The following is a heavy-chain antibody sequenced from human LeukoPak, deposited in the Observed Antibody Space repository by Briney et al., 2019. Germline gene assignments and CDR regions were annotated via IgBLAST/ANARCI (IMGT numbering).Heavy chain of an antibody. J-gene: IGHJ4*02. D-gene: IGHD1-26*01. V-gene: IGHV3-30*03. CDR3: ARRGSYYRVDN. CDR2: ISYDGSNK. Sequence: GGSLRLSCAASGFTFSSYGMHWVRQAPGKGLEWVAVISYDGSNKYYADSVKGRFTISRDNAKNSLYLQMNSLRAEDTAVYYCARRGSYYRVDNWGQGILVAVSS. CDR1: GFTFSSYG.